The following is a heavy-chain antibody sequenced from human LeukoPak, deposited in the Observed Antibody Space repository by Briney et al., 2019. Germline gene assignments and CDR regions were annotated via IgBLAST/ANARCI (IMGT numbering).Heavy chain of an antibody. J-gene: IGHJ4*02. V-gene: IGHV3-7*01. CDR3: VKTSGSYFFSGLEY. CDR2: IKEDGSEK. Sequence: PGGSLRLSCVASGFTFSNYWMSWVRQARGKGLEWVANIKEDGSEKYYVDSVKGRFTISRDNAKNSLYLQMNSLRAEDTAVYYCVKTSGSYFFSGLEYWGQGTLVTVSS. CDR1: GFTFSNYW. D-gene: IGHD3-10*01.